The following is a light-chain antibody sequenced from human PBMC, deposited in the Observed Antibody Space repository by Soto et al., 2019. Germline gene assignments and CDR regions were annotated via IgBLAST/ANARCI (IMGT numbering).Light chain of an antibody. J-gene: IGKJ4*01. CDR3: QQYNNWPLT. CDR1: HRVSSY. V-gene: IGKV3-15*01. Sequence: EIVMTQSPATLSVSPVERATLAYRASHRVSSYLAWYQQKPGQAPRLLIYGASTRATGIPARFSGSGSGTEFTLTISSLQSEDFAVYYCQQYNNWPLTFGAGTKVDIK. CDR2: GAS.